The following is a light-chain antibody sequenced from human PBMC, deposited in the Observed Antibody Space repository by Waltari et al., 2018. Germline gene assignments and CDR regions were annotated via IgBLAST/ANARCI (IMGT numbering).Light chain of an antibody. V-gene: IGKV3-11*01. CDR2: DAS. J-gene: IGKJ2*01. CDR3: QQRGNWPSGYT. CDR1: RSVGNY. Sequence: EIVLTQSPATLSLSPGERATLSCRASRSVGNYLAWYQQKPVQAPRLLLYDASIRPTGIPARFSGSGSGTDFTLTISSLEPEDFAVYFCQQRGNWPSGYTFGQGTKLEIK.